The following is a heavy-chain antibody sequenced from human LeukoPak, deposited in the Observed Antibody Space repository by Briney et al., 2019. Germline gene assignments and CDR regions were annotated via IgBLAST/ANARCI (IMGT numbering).Heavy chain of an antibody. D-gene: IGHD3-10*01. CDR3: AKDGPDYYGSGSYYRPSGMDV. CDR2: ISGSGGST. V-gene: IGHV3-23*01. J-gene: IGHJ6*02. CDR1: GFTFSSYA. Sequence: PGGSLRLSCAASGFTFSSYAMSWVRQAPGKGLEWVSAISGSGGSTYYADSVKGRFTISRDNSKNTLYLQMNSLRAEDTAVYYCAKDGPDYYGSGSYYRPSGMDVWGQGTTVTVSS.